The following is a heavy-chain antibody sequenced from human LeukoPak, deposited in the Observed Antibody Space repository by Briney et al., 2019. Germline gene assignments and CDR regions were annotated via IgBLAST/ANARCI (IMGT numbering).Heavy chain of an antibody. V-gene: IGHV4-59*01. CDR3: ARSGWLGGDFDY. D-gene: IGHD3-16*01. J-gene: IGHJ4*02. CDR2: IYYSGGT. Sequence: SETLSLTCTVSGGSISGYYCSWIRQPPGKGLEYIGHIYYSGGTDYNPSLKSRVIISVDTSKNQFSLKLTSVTAADTAVYYCARSGWLGGDFDYWGQGTLVTVS. CDR1: GGSISGYY.